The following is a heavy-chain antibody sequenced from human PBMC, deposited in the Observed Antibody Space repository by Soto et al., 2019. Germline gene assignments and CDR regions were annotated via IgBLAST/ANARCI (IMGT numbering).Heavy chain of an antibody. V-gene: IGHV3-11*06. Sequence: GGSLRLSCEGSGFTFSDYYISWIRQAPGEGLEWISYSSNSGTFSRYADSVKGRFSISRDNTKNLLYLQMNGLRAEDTAVYYCARSGDNYNRLDYWGQGTPVTVSS. CDR1: GFTFSDYY. CDR2: SSNSGTFS. D-gene: IGHD1-1*01. CDR3: ARSGDNYNRLDY. J-gene: IGHJ4*02.